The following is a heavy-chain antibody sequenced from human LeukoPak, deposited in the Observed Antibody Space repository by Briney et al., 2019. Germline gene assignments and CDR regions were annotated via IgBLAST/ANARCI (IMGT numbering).Heavy chain of an antibody. CDR2: MNPNSGNT. Sequence: ASVKVSCKASGYTFTSYDINWVRQATGQGLEWMGWMNPNSGNTGYAQKFQGRVTMTRNTSISTAYMELSSLRPEDTAVYYCARSRCSSTSCRKTPYYYYGMDVWGQGTTVTVSS. V-gene: IGHV1-8*01. D-gene: IGHD2-2*01. CDR3: ARSRCSSTSCRKTPYYYYGMDV. J-gene: IGHJ6*02. CDR1: GYTFTSYD.